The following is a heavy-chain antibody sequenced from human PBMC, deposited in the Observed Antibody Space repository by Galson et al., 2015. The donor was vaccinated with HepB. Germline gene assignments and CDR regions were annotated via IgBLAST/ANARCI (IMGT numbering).Heavy chain of an antibody. J-gene: IGHJ4*02. CDR2: TYYRSKWYY. V-gene: IGHV6-1*01. CDR1: GDSVSSNSAA. CDR3: ARETEYRSGWYQGFDH. Sequence: CAISGDSVSSNSAAWNWIRQSPTRGLGWLGRTYYRSKWYYDFADSVKSRVTITPDTSNNQVSLRLSSVTLGDTAVYYCARETEYRSGWYQGFDHWGQGTLVSVSS. D-gene: IGHD6-19*01.